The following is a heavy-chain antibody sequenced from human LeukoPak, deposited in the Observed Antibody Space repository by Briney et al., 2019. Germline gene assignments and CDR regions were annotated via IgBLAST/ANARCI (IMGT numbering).Heavy chain of an antibody. Sequence: GGSLRLSCAASGFTFSSYWMSWVRQAPGKGLEWVANIKQDGSEKYYVDSVKGRFTISRDNAKNSLYLQMNSLRAEDTAVYYCARDGAHYGDYGFNYYYYMDVWGKGTTVTVSS. V-gene: IGHV3-7*01. CDR3: ARDGAHYGDYGFNYYYYMDV. CDR2: IKQDGSEK. D-gene: IGHD4-17*01. CDR1: GFTFSSYW. J-gene: IGHJ6*03.